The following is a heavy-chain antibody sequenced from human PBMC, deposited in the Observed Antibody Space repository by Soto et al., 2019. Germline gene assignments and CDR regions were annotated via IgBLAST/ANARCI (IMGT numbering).Heavy chain of an antibody. CDR3: AKSLWDTSGWKTDY. D-gene: IGHD6-19*01. Sequence: QVQLQESGPGLVKPSETLSLTCTVSGASISSLYWSWIRQPPGKGLEWIGYIYYSGRINYIPSLKSRVTISVDPSKNQFSLRLSSVTAADTAVYYCAKSLWDTSGWKTDYWGQGTLVTVSS. CDR1: GASISSLY. CDR2: IYYSGRI. V-gene: IGHV4-59*01. J-gene: IGHJ4*02.